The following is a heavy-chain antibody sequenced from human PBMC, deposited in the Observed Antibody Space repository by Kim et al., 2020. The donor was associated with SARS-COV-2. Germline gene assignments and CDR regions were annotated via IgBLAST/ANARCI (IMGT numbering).Heavy chain of an antibody. V-gene: IGHV4-39*01. J-gene: IGHJ5*02. CDR1: GGTISSSSYY. Sequence: SETLSLTCTVSGGTISSSSYYWGWIRQPPGKGREWLGSIYYSGRTYYNPSLKSRVTISVDTSKNQFSLKLSSVTAADTAVYYCASHKTFTIFGVVIPPGWFDPWGQGTLVPVSS. CDR3: ASHKTFTIFGVVIPPGWFDP. CDR2: IYYSGRT. D-gene: IGHD3-3*01.